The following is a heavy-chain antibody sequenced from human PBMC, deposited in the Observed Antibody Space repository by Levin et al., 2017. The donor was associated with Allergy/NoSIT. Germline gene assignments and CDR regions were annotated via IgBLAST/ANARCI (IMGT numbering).Heavy chain of an antibody. J-gene: IGHJ1*01. CDR2: IKSIPDGGTT. CDR3: TTDSIPVGRGVYVGGL. D-gene: IGHD3-10*01. V-gene: IGHV3-15*01. CDR1: GFTFTNAW. Sequence: PGGSLRLSCTASGFTFTNAWMSWVRQAPGKGLEWLGRIKSIPDGGTTDYAAPVQARFTLSRDDSKNTLYLEMNSLKIEATAVYYCTTDSIPVGRGVYVGGLWGQGTQVTGSS.